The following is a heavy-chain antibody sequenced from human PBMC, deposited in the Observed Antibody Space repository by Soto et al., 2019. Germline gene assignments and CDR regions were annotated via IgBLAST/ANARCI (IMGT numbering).Heavy chain of an antibody. V-gene: IGHV1-3*01. CDR2: INAGNGNT. CDR1: GYTFTSYA. Sequence: GASVKVSCTASGYTFTSYAMQWVRQAPGQRLEWMGWINAGNGNTKYSQKFQGRVTITRDTSASTAYMELSSLRSEDTAVYYCARLLRPTYAFDIWGQGTMVTVSS. CDR3: ARLLRPTYAFDI. D-gene: IGHD3-16*01. J-gene: IGHJ3*02.